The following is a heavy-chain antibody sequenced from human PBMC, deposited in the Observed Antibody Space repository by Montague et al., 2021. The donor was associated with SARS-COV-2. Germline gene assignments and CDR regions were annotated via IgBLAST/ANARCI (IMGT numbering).Heavy chain of an antibody. CDR2: IGGTGRRT. CDR1: GFRFSYYA. J-gene: IGHJ1*01. D-gene: IGHD3-16*01. Sequence: FLRLSCAASGFRFSYYAMSWVRQAPGRGLECVAAIGGTGRRTFYADSVKGRFTISRDNSGNTLYLQMNSLRAEDTAIYYCAKDVRGGAPPGTIDFQHWGQGTLVSVSS. CDR3: AKDVRGGAPPGTIDFQH. V-gene: IGHV3-23*01.